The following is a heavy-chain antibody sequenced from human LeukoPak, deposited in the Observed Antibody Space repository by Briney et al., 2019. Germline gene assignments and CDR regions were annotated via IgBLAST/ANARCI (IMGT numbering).Heavy chain of an antibody. J-gene: IGHJ5*02. Sequence: ASVKVSCKASGYTFTNYAMNWLRQAPGQGLEWMGWINTNTGNPTYAQGFTGRFVFSLDTSVSTAYLEINSLKAEDTAVYYCARGHYGSGSFRFDPWGQGTLVTVSS. CDR3: ARGHYGSGSFRFDP. D-gene: IGHD3-10*01. CDR2: INTNTGNP. V-gene: IGHV7-4-1*02. CDR1: GYTFTNYA.